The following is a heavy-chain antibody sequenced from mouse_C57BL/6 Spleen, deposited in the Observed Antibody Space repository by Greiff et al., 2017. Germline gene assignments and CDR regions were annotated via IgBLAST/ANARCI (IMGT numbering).Heavy chain of an antibody. J-gene: IGHJ2*01. D-gene: IGHD2-5*01. CDR2: IDPSDSYT. Sequence: QVQLKQSGAELVMPGASVKLSCKASGYTFTSYWMHWVKQRPGQGLEWIGEIDPSDSYTNYNQKFKGKSTLTVDKSSSTAYMQLSSLTSEDSAVYYCARSFYSTFDYWGQGTTLTVSS. CDR1: GYTFTSYW. V-gene: IGHV1-69*01. CDR3: ARSFYSTFDY.